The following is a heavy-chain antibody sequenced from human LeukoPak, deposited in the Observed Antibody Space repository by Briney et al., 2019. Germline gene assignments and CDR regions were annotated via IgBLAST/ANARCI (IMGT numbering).Heavy chain of an antibody. D-gene: IGHD4-17*01. CDR2: ISGSGGRT. V-gene: IGHV3-23*01. Sequence: GGSLRLSCAASGFTFSSYAMSWVRQAPGKGLEWVSTISGSGGRTYYADSVKGRFTISRDNSKNTLYLQMNSLRAEDTAVYYCAREPETTVTTKEGIGYFDYWGQGTLVTVSS. J-gene: IGHJ4*02. CDR3: AREPETTVTTKEGIGYFDY. CDR1: GFTFSSYA.